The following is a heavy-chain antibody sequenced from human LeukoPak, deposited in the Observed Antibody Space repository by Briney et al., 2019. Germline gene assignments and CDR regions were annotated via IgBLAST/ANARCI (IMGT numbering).Heavy chain of an antibody. CDR1: GFTFSSYS. CDR3: ARLGAAAGGY. J-gene: IGHJ4*02. Sequence: PGGSLRLSCAASGFTFSSYSMNWVRQAPGKGLEWVSSISSSSSYIYYADSVKGRFTISRDNAKNSLYLQMNSLRTEDTAVYYCARLGAAAGGYWGQGTLVTVSS. D-gene: IGHD6-13*01. CDR2: ISSSSSYI. V-gene: IGHV3-21*01.